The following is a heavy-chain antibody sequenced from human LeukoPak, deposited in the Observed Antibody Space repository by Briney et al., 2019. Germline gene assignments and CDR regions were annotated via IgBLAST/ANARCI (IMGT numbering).Heavy chain of an antibody. CDR3: ARGPSSFFDSSGYYLYYYYGMDV. CDR1: RYTFTSYD. Sequence: ASVKVSCKASRYTFTSYDINWVRQATGQGLEWMGWMNPNSGNTGYAQKFQGRVTMTRNTSISTAYMELSSLRSEDTAVYYCARGPSSFFDSSGYYLYYYYGMDVWGQGTTVTVSS. V-gene: IGHV1-8*01. J-gene: IGHJ6*02. D-gene: IGHD3-22*01. CDR2: MNPNSGNT.